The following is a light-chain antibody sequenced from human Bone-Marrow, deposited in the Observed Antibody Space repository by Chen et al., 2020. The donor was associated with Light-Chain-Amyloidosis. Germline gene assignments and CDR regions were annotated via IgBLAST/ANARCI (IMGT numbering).Light chain of an antibody. CDR3: QVWEGSSDEVV. CDR1: GIGSLK. V-gene: IGLV3-21*02. Sequence: SYVLTQPPSVSVAPGQTATITCGGTGIGSLKVHWYQQKAGQAPVMVVYDDTDRPAGIPERFSGSKSGNAATLNITRVEAGDEADYYCQVWEGSSDEVVFGGGTRLTVL. J-gene: IGLJ3*02. CDR2: DDT.